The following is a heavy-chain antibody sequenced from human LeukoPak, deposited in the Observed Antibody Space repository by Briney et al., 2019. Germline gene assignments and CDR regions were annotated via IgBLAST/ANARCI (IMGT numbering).Heavy chain of an antibody. Sequence: GGSLRLSCAASGFTFSSYSMNWVRQAPGKGLEWVSSISSSSSYIYYADSVKGRFTISRDNAKNSLYLQMNSLRAEDTAVYYCARDRRNTGSFFDYWGQGTLVTVSS. D-gene: IGHD1-26*01. CDR3: ARDRRNTGSFFDY. CDR2: ISSSSSYI. CDR1: GFTFSSYS. V-gene: IGHV3-21*01. J-gene: IGHJ4*02.